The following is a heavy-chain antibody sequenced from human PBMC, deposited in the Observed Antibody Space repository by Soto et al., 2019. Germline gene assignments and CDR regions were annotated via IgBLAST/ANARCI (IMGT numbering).Heavy chain of an antibody. CDR3: ARGPPELGPPDY. CDR2: IIPIFGTA. D-gene: IGHD3-10*01. Sequence: GASVKVSCKASGGTFSSYAISWLRQAPGQGLEWMGGIIPIFGTANYAQKFQGRVTITADESTSTAYMELSSLRSEDTAVYYCARGPPELGPPDYWGQGPLVTVSS. V-gene: IGHV1-69*13. J-gene: IGHJ4*02. CDR1: GGTFSSYA.